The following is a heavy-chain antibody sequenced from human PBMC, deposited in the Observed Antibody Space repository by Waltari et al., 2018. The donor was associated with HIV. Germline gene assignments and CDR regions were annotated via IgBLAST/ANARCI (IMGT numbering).Heavy chain of an antibody. J-gene: IGHJ6*02. V-gene: IGHV3-66*01. D-gene: IGHD5-18*01. Sequence: EVQLVESGGGLVQPGGSLRLSCAASGFTVSSNYMSWVRQDPGKGPAGVSLIYSSCRTYYADSVKCTFTISRDNSKNTLYLQMNSLRAEDTAVYYCASPDTSMVHGHYYFYHMDVWGQGTTVTVSS. CDR3: ASPDTSMVHGHYYFYHMDV. CDR2: IYSSCRT. CDR1: GFTVSSNY.